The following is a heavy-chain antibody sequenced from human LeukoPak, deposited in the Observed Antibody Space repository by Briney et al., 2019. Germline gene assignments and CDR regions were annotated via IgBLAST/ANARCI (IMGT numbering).Heavy chain of an antibody. CDR1: GVSLSSYY. V-gene: IGHV4-59*01. CDR3: ARAPLRVEMATIRGSYFDY. Sequence: SETLSLTCTVSGVSLSSYYWSWIRQPPGKGLEWIGYIYYSGSTNYNPSLKSRVTISVDTSKNQFSLKLSSVTAADTAVYYCARAPLRVEMATIRGSYFDYWGQGTLVTVSS. CDR2: IYYSGST. J-gene: IGHJ4*02. D-gene: IGHD5-24*01.